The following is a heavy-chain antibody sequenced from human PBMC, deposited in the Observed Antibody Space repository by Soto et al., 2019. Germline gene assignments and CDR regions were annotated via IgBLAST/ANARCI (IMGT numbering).Heavy chain of an antibody. CDR2: ITGSGGIT. J-gene: IGHJ4*02. CDR3: AKHTTFYYDRPGHGDYFEY. D-gene: IGHD3-22*01. V-gene: IGHV3-23*01. Sequence: PVGSLRLSCAASGFTFSSNAMSWVRQSPGKGLEWVSGITGSGGITDYADSVKGRFTISRDNSRNTVYLQMTYLRVEDTAVYFCAKHTTFYYDRPGHGDYFEYWGQATLVSVSS. CDR1: GFTFSSNA.